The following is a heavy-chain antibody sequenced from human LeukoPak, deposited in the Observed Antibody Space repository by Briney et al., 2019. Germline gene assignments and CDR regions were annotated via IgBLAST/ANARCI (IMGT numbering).Heavy chain of an antibody. D-gene: IGHD3-22*01. Sequence: SETLSLTCTVSGGSISSYYWSWIRQPPGKGLEWIGYIYYSGSTNYNPSLKSRVTISVDTSKNQFSLKLSSVTAADTAVYYCARHSGYYYDSSGYDLDYWGQGTLVTVSS. CDR3: ARHSGYYYDSSGYDLDY. V-gene: IGHV4-59*08. CDR1: GGSISSYY. CDR2: IYYSGST. J-gene: IGHJ4*02.